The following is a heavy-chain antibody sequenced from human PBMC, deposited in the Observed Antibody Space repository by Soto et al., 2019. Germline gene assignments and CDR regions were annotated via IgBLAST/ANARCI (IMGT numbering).Heavy chain of an antibody. D-gene: IGHD3-10*01. V-gene: IGHV1-8*01. CDR1: GYTFTSYD. CDR2: MNPNSGNT. J-gene: IGHJ4*02. CDR3: AITHLRFGEHHY. Sequence: QVQLVQSGAEVKKPGASVKVSCKASGYTFTSYDINWVRQATGQGLEWMGWMNPNSGNTGYAQKFQGRVTMTRNTSRRTADMELGSLRSEDTAVYYCAITHLRFGEHHYWGQGTLVTVSS.